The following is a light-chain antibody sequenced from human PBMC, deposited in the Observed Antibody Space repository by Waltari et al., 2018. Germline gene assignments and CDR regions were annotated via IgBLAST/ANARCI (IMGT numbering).Light chain of an antibody. Sequence: HSALTRPASAFGSPGQSNTISCTGTRTSGGGYNLFSWYQQHPGKAPKLLVYEGNKRPAGVSNRFSGSKSGNTASLTISGLQAEDEADYFCYSYAGGTTGVFGTGTKVTVL. V-gene: IGLV2-23*01. CDR1: RTSGGGYNL. CDR3: YSYAGGTTGV. CDR2: EGN. J-gene: IGLJ1*01.